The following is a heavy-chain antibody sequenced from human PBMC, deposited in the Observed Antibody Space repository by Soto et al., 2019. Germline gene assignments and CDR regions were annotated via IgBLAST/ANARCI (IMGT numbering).Heavy chain of an antibody. D-gene: IGHD3-16*01. Sequence: EVLLLESGGGLAQPGGSLRLSCAASGFSFSSYAMSWVRQAPGKGLEWFSAISGSGDRTYYRDSVKGRFTISRDNSKNMVYLQMNSLRAEDTAVYYCAKEHVFTFGGLPSVYFDDWGQGTLVTVSS. CDR2: ISGSGDRT. CDR3: AKEHVFTFGGLPSVYFDD. J-gene: IGHJ4*02. V-gene: IGHV3-23*01. CDR1: GFSFSSYA.